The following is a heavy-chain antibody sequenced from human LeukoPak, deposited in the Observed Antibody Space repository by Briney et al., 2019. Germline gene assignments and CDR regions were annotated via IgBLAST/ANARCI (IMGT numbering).Heavy chain of an antibody. D-gene: IGHD1-26*01. CDR2: IWYDGSNK. Sequence: GGSLRLSCAASGFTFSSYGMHWVRQAPGKGLEWVAVIWYDGSNKYYADSVKGRFTISRDNSKNTLYLQMNSLRAQDTAVYYCAKDYSGSPAYFDSWGQGTLVTVSS. J-gene: IGHJ4*02. CDR1: GFTFSSYG. V-gene: IGHV3-33*06. CDR3: AKDYSGSPAYFDS.